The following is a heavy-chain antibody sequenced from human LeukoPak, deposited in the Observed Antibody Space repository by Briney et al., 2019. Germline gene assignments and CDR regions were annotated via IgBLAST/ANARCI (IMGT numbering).Heavy chain of an antibody. V-gene: IGHV5-51*01. D-gene: IGHD2-21*02. CDR1: GYSLTSYW. CDR2: IYPGDSDT. Sequence: GESLKISCKGSGYSLTSYWIGWVRQMPGKGLEWKGIIYPGDSDTRYSPSFQGQVTISADKSISTAYLQWSSLKASDTAMYYCARLDGAYCGGDCPFDYWGQGTLVTVSS. CDR3: ARLDGAYCGGDCPFDY. J-gene: IGHJ4*02.